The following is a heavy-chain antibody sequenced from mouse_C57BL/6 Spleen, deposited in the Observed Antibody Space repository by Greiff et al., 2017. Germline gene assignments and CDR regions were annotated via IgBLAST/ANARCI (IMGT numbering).Heavy chain of an antibody. V-gene: IGHV3-6*01. J-gene: IGHJ2*01. CDR1: GYSITSGYY. D-gene: IGHD2-1*01. CDR2: ISYDGSN. Sequence: DVKLQESGPGLVKPSQSLSLTCSVTGYSITSGYYWNWIRQFPGNKLEWMGYISYDGSNNYNPSLKNRISITRDTSKNQFFLKLNSVTTEDTATYYCARDLDYGNYGYFDYWGQGTTLTVSS. CDR3: ARDLDYGNYGYFDY.